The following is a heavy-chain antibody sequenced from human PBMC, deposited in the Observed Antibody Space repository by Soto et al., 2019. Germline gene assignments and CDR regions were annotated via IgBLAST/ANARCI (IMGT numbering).Heavy chain of an antibody. D-gene: IGHD2-15*01. CDR3: ARDVFPIRYCSGGSCFDAFDI. J-gene: IGHJ3*02. Sequence: VGSLRLSCAASGFTVSSNYMSWVRQAPGKGLEWVSVIYSGGSTYYADSVKGRFTISRDNSKNTLYLQMNSLRAEDTAVYYCARDVFPIRYCSGGSCFDAFDIWGQGTMVTVSS. CDR2: IYSGGST. CDR1: GFTVSSNY. V-gene: IGHV3-53*01.